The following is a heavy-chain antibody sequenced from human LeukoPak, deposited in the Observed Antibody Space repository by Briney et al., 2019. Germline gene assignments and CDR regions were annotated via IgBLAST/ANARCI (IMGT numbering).Heavy chain of an antibody. D-gene: IGHD2-2*01. CDR2: ISSSSYYI. Sequence: GGSLRLSCAASGFTFSSHSMNWVRQAPGKGLEWVSSISSSSYYIHYADSVKGRFTISRDDAKNSLYLQMNNLRAEDTAVYYCARAGLYQLLWAFDYWGQGNLVTVST. J-gene: IGHJ4*02. V-gene: IGHV3-21*01. CDR3: ARAGLYQLLWAFDY. CDR1: GFTFSSHS.